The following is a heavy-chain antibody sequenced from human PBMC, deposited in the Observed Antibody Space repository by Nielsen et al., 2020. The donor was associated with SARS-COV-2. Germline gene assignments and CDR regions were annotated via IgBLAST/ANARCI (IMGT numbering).Heavy chain of an antibody. V-gene: IGHV3-7*03. Sequence: WIRQPPGKGLEWVANIKQDGSEKYYVDSVKGRFTISRDNAKNSLYLQMNSLRAEDTAVYYCARDNYYDSSGYGYYYYYGMDVWGQGTMVTVSS. D-gene: IGHD3-22*01. CDR3: ARDNYYDSSGYGYYYYYGMDV. CDR2: IKQDGSEK. J-gene: IGHJ6*02.